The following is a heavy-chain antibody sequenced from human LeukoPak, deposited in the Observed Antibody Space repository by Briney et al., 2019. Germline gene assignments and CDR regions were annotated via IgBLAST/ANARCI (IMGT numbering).Heavy chain of an antibody. J-gene: IGHJ4*02. D-gene: IGHD2-8*02. CDR2: ISGSGGST. CDR1: GFTISTYA. V-gene: IGHV3-23*01. CDR3: ANARDTGLFNSYY. Sequence: GGSLRLSCAASGFTISTYAMIWVRQAPGKGLDWVSAISGSGGSTYYTDSVKGRFTISRDNSKNTLYLQMNSLRAEDTAVYYCANARDTGLFNSYYWGQGTLVTVSS.